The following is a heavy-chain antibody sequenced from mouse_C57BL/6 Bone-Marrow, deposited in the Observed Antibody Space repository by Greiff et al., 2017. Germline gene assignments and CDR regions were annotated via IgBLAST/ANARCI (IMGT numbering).Heavy chain of an antibody. V-gene: IGHV5-17*01. CDR1: GFTFSDYG. CDR2: ISSGSSTI. Sequence: EVKLVESGGGLVKPGGSLKLSCAASGFTFSDYGMHWVRQAPEKGLEWVAYISSGSSTIYYADTGKGRFTISRDNAEHTLFLQMTSLRSEDTAMYYCARQGGWLGWFAYWGQGTLVTVSA. D-gene: IGHD2-3*01. CDR3: ARQGGWLGWFAY. J-gene: IGHJ3*01.